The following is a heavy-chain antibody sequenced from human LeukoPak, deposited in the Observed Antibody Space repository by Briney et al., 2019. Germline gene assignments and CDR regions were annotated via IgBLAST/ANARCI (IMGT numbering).Heavy chain of an antibody. CDR3: ARDESRSNYFGSRDFDY. Sequence: GGSLRLSCAASGFTVSRNSMSWVRQAPGKGLEWVSIINSGGDTYYADSVKGRFTISRDNSKNTLFLQMNSLRAEDTAVYYCARDESRSNYFGSRDFDYWGQGTLVTVSS. V-gene: IGHV3-66*01. CDR2: INSGGDT. CDR1: GFTVSRNS. J-gene: IGHJ4*02. D-gene: IGHD4-11*01.